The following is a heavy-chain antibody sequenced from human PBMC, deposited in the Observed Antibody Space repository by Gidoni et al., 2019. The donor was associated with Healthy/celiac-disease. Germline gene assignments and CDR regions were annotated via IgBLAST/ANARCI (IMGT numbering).Heavy chain of an antibody. Sequence: QLQLQESGPGLVKPSETLSRTCTGAGGSISSSSYYWGWIRQPPGKGLEWIGSIYYSGSTYYNPSLKSRVTISVDTSKNQFSLKLSSVTAADTAVYYCARLAGSTVWGQGTLVTVSS. CDR2: IYYSGST. J-gene: IGHJ4*02. V-gene: IGHV4-39*01. D-gene: IGHD3-10*01. CDR1: GGSISSSSYY. CDR3: ARLAGSTV.